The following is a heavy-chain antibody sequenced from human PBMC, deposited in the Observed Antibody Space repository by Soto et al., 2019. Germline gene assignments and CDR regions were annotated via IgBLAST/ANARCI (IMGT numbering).Heavy chain of an antibody. J-gene: IGHJ3*02. CDR1: GFTFSNAW. CDR3: TTGEAYDSSDYYPDAFDI. V-gene: IGHV3-15*07. Sequence: GGSLRLSCAASGFTFSNAWMNWARQAPGKGLEWVGRIKSKTDGGTTDYAAPVKGRFTISRDDSKNTLYLQMNSLKTEDTAVYYCTTGEAYDSSDYYPDAFDIWGQGTMVTVS. D-gene: IGHD3-22*01. CDR2: IKSKTDGGTT.